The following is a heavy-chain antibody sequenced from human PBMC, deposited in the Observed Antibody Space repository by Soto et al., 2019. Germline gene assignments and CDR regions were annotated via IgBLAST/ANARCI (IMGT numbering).Heavy chain of an antibody. CDR2: IYYSGST. CDR1: GGSISSYY. Sequence: PEETLSLTCTVSGGSISSYYWSWIRQPPGKGLEWIGYIYYSGSTNYNPSLKSRVTISVDTSKNQFSLKLSSVTAADTAVYYRARRARVLLWFGESGAFDIWGQGTMVTGSS. J-gene: IGHJ3*02. V-gene: IGHV4-59*08. D-gene: IGHD3-10*01. CDR3: ARRARVLLWFGESGAFDI.